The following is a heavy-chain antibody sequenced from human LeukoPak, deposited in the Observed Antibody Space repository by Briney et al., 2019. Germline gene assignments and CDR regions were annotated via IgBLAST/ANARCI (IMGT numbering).Heavy chain of an antibody. CDR2: IYYSGST. CDR1: GGSISSHY. V-gene: IGHV4-59*11. CDR3: ARDFLV. J-gene: IGHJ4*02. Sequence: SETLSLTCTVSGGSISSHYWSWIRQPPGKGLEWIGYIYYSGSTNYNPSLKSRVTISVDTSKNQFSLKLSSVTAADTAVYYCARDFLVWGQGTLVTASS. D-gene: IGHD2/OR15-2a*01.